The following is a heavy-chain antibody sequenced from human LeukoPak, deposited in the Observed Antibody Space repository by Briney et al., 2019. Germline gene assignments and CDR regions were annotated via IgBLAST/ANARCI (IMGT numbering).Heavy chain of an antibody. D-gene: IGHD7-27*01. CDR1: GYTFTGNY. Sequence: ASVKVSCKASGYTFTGNYIHWMRQAPGQGLEWMGWINPNSGATNSAPKFRGRVTMTRDTSISTAYMELSSLRSDDTAIYYCARRGNWADSFFYGVDVWGQGTTVTVSS. V-gene: IGHV1-2*02. CDR2: INPNSGAT. J-gene: IGHJ6*02. CDR3: ARRGNWADSFFYGVDV.